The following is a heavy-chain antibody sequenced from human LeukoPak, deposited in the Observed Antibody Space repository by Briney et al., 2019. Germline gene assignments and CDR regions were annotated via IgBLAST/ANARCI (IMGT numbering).Heavy chain of an antibody. CDR1: GYTLTELS. J-gene: IGHJ5*02. CDR2: FDPEDGET. Sequence: ASVKVSYKVSGYTLTELSMHWVRQAPGKGLEWMGGFDPEDGETIYAQKFQGRVTMTEDTSTDTAYMELSSLRSEDTAVYYCATGLGWAGQGNWFDPWGQGTLVTVSS. V-gene: IGHV1-24*01. D-gene: IGHD6-19*01. CDR3: ATGLGWAGQGNWFDP.